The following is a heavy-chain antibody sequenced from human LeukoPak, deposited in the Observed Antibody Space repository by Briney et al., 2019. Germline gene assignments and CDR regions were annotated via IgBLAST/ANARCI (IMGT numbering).Heavy chain of an antibody. CDR3: ASEGRAGY. J-gene: IGHJ4*02. Sequence: GGSLRLSCVASGFTFSRYWMHWVRQAPGKGLVWVSRIDSDGSSTSYADSVKGRFTISRDNAKNTLYLQMNSLKAEDTAVYYCASEGRAGYWGQGTLVTVSS. CDR2: IDSDGSST. CDR1: GFTFSRYW. D-gene: IGHD3-10*01. V-gene: IGHV3-74*01.